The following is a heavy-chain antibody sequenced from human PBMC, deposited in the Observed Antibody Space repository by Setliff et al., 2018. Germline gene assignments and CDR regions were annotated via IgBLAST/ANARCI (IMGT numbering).Heavy chain of an antibody. CDR3: ARGRRITMIVVPPGVFDI. J-gene: IGHJ3*02. CDR1: GGSFSGYY. Sequence: TSETLSLTCAVYGGSFSGYYWSWIRQPPGKGPEWIGEIDQSGITNYNPSLKSRVTISKDTSKNQFSLRLSSVTATDTAVYYCARGRRITMIVVPPGVFDIWGQGTMVTVSS. CDR2: IDQSGIT. V-gene: IGHV4-34*01. D-gene: IGHD3-22*01.